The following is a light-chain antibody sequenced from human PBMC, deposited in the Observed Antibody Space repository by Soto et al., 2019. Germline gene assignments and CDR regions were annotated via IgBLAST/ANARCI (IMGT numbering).Light chain of an antibody. CDR2: GAS. J-gene: IGKJ1*01. CDR1: QTVSGNY. Sequence: ESVLTQSPGTLSLSPGEGATLSCRASQTVSGNYLAWYQQKPGQAPRLLIYGASSRATGIPDRFRGSGSGTDFTLTNSILESEDFAAYFCQQYGGSRAFGQGTKVDIK. CDR3: QQYGGSRA. V-gene: IGKV3-20*01.